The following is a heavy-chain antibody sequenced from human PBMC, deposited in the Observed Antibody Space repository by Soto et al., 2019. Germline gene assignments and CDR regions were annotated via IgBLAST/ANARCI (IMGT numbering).Heavy chain of an antibody. CDR3: AREETSNYYYYGMQV. D-gene: IGHD6-6*01. Sequence: ASVKVSCKASGYTFTGYYMHWVRQAPGQGLEWMGWINPNSGGTNYAQKFQGWVTMTRDTSISTAYMELSRLRSDDTAVYYCAREETSNYYYYGMQVLAQGTTVTVSS. CDR2: INPNSGGT. V-gene: IGHV1-2*04. CDR1: GYTFTGYY. J-gene: IGHJ6*01.